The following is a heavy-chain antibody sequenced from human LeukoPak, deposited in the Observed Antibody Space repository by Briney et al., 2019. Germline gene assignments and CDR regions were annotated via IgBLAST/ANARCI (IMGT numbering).Heavy chain of an antibody. CDR1: GFTVSSNY. CDR3: ARGGGYYDSSDWFDP. CDR2: IYSGGST. V-gene: IGHV3-66*02. J-gene: IGHJ5*02. Sequence: QTGGSLRLSCAASGFTVSSNYMSWVRQAPGKGLEWVSVIYSGGSTYYADSVKGRFTISRDNSKNTLYLQMNSLRAEDTAVYYCARGGGYYDSSDWFDPWGQGTLVTVSS. D-gene: IGHD3-22*01.